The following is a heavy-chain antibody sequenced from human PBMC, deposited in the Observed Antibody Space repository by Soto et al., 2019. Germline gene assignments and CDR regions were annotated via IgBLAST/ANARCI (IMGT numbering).Heavy chain of an antibody. J-gene: IGHJ6*02. CDR3: ARAGGSYDILTGYYREDYYYYYYGMDV. CDR2: IYPGDFDT. V-gene: IGHV5-51*01. D-gene: IGHD3-9*01. CDR1: GYSFTSYW. Sequence: GESLKISCKGSGYSFTSYWIGWVRQMPGKGLEWMGIIYPGDFDTRYSPSFQGQVTISADKSISTAYLQWSSLKASDTAMYYCARAGGSYDILTGYYREDYYYYYYGMDVWGQGTTVTVSS.